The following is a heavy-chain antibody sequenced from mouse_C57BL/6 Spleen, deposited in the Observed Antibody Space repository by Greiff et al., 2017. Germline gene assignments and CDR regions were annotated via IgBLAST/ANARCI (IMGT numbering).Heavy chain of an antibody. CDR3: ASITTVVAQDYYFDY. CDR1: GYTFTSYW. Sequence: QVQLQQSGAELVKPGASVKMSCKASGYTFTSYWITWVKQRPGQGLEWIGDIYPGSGSTNYNEKFKSKATLTVDTSSSTAYMQLSSLTSEDSAVYYCASITTVVAQDYYFDYWGQGTTLTVSS. D-gene: IGHD1-1*01. V-gene: IGHV1-55*01. J-gene: IGHJ2*01. CDR2: IYPGSGST.